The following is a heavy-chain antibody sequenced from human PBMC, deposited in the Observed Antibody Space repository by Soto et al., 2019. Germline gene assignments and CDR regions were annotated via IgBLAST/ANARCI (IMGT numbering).Heavy chain of an antibody. CDR1: GGTFSSYA. D-gene: IGHD3-10*01. J-gene: IGHJ6*02. Sequence: SVKVSCKASGGTFSSYAISWVRQAPGQGLEWMGGIIPIFGTANYAQKFQGRVTITADESTSTAYMELSSLRSEDTAVYYCARDGVTMVRGVIKRTDYYYGMDVWGQGTTVTVS. CDR3: ARDGVTMVRGVIKRTDYYYGMDV. CDR2: IIPIFGTA. V-gene: IGHV1-69*13.